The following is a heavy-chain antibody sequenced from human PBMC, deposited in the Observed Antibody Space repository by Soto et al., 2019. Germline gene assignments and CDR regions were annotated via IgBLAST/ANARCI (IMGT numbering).Heavy chain of an antibody. CDR3: AKDLGPAWSSGSYVKLFDY. D-gene: IGHD1-26*01. Sequence: PGGSLRLSCAASGFTFSNYGMHWVRQAPGKGLEWVAVILYDGSNKYYADSVKGRFTISRDNSKNTLYLQMNSLRAEDTSVYYCAKDLGPAWSSGSYVKLFDYWGQGALVTVSS. CDR1: GFTFSNYG. J-gene: IGHJ4*02. V-gene: IGHV3-30*18. CDR2: ILYDGSNK.